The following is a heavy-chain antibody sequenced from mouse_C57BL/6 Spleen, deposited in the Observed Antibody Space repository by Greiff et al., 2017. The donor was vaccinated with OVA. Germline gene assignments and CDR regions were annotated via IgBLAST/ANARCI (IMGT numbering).Heavy chain of an antibody. CDR1: GYTFTSYW. Sequence: QVQLQQPGAELVRPGSSVKLSCKASGYTFTSYWMHWVKQRPIQGLEWIGNIDPSDSETHYNQKFKDKATLTVDKSSSTAYMQLSSLTSEDSAVYYCARSNSDWYVDVWGTGTTVTVSS. V-gene: IGHV1-52*01. J-gene: IGHJ1*03. D-gene: IGHD4-1*02. CDR3: ARSNSDWYVDV. CDR2: IDPSDSET.